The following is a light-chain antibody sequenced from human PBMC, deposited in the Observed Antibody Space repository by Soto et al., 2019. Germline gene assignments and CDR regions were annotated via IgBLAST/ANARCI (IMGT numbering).Light chain of an antibody. Sequence: QSALTQPRSVCGSPGQSVTFSCTGTSGDIGAYNYVSWYQFHPGKAPKMIIYDVNKRPSGVPDRFSGSKSGNTASLTISWLQAEDEADYYCCSYAHTSRVFGGGTKVTVL. CDR1: SGDIGAYNY. J-gene: IGLJ3*02. CDR2: DVN. CDR3: CSYAHTSRV. V-gene: IGLV2-11*01.